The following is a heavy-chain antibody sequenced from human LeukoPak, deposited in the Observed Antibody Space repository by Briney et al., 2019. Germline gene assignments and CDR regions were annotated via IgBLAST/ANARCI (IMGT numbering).Heavy chain of an antibody. CDR1: GGSFSGYY. CDR2: IYYSGST. V-gene: IGHV4-59*01. J-gene: IGHJ6*03. CDR3: ARDRTGYYYMDV. Sequence: SETLSLTCAVYGGSFSGYYWSWIRQPPGKGLEWIGYIYYSGSTNYNPSLKSRVTISVDTSKNQFSLKLSSVTAADTAVYCCARDRTGYYYMDVWGKGTTVTVSS.